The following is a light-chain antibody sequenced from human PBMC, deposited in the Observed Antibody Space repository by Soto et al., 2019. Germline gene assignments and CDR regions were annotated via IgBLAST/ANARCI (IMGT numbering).Light chain of an antibody. V-gene: IGKV1-5*03. CDR3: QLYNSPPWT. J-gene: IGKJ1*01. CDR2: KAS. Sequence: DIQMTQSPSTLSASVGDRVTITCRASQRISSWLAWYQQRPGKVPRLLIYKASTLESGVPSRFSGSGSGTEFTLTISSLKPDDFATYYCQLYNSPPWTFGQGTKVEIK. CDR1: QRISSW.